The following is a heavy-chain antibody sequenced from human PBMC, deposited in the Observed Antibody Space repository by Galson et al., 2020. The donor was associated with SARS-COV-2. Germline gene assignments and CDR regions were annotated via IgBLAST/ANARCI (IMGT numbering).Heavy chain of an antibody. Sequence: GGSLRLSCAASGFTVSSNYMSWVRQAPGKGLEWVSVIYSGGSTYYADSVKGRFTISRDNSKNTLYLQMNSRRAEDTAVYYCARDYGDLYFDYWGQGTLVTVSS. J-gene: IGHJ4*02. CDR2: IYSGGST. CDR3: ARDYGDLYFDY. V-gene: IGHV3-53*01. CDR1: GFTVSSNY. D-gene: IGHD2-21*02.